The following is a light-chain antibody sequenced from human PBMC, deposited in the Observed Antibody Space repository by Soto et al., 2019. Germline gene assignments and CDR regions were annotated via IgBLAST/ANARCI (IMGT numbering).Light chain of an antibody. CDR1: QPVTNY. Sequence: DIQMTQSPSSLSASVGVRVTIPCRASQPVTNYLSWYQQKPGKAPNLLIYAASTLQSGVPSRFSGSGSGTDFTLTISSLQPEDFATYFCQQLNGYFFTFGGGTKVDIK. J-gene: IGKJ4*01. V-gene: IGKV1-17*01. CDR3: QQLNGYFFT. CDR2: AAS.